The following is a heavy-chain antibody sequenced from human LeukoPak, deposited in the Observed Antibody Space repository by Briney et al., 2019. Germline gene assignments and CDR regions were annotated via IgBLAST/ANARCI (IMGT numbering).Heavy chain of an antibody. V-gene: IGHV3-7*02. CDR3: ARVTEAPYYFDY. CDR1: GFTFSRFW. D-gene: IGHD2-21*02. Sequence: GGSLRLSCAASGFTFSRFWMSWVRQAPGKGLEWVANIKEDGSEKDYVDSVKGRFTISRDNAKNSLYLQMNSLRAEDTAVYYCARVTEAPYYFDYWGQGTLVTVSS. CDR2: IKEDGSEK. J-gene: IGHJ4*02.